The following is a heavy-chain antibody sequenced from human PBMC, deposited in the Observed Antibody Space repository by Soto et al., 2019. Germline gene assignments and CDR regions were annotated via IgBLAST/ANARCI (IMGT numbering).Heavy chain of an antibody. CDR2: VRAYNGNT. V-gene: IGHV1-18*01. Sequence: GGSVKVSCKASGYALISYGSRWVREAPGQGRVWMGWVRAYNGNTNYPQKLHGRVPPTTEASTSTASRELRSPRSDATAVYYCARAAPHGGASSRLGQLNPCGEGTL. D-gene: IGHD3-16*01. CDR3: ARAAPHGGASSRLGQLNP. J-gene: IGHJ5*02. CDR1: GYALISYG.